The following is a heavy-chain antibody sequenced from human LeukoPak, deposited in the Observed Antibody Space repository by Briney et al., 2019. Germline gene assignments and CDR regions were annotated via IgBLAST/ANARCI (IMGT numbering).Heavy chain of an antibody. D-gene: IGHD1-26*01. J-gene: IGHJ4*02. CDR3: ARAKWELPWDY. CDR2: INHSGST. Sequence: SETLSLTCAVYGESFSGYYWSWIRQPPGKGLEWIGEINHSGSTNYNPSLKSRVTISVDTSKNQFSLKLSSVTAADTAVYYCARAKWELPWDYWGQGTLVTVSS. CDR1: GESFSGYY. V-gene: IGHV4-34*01.